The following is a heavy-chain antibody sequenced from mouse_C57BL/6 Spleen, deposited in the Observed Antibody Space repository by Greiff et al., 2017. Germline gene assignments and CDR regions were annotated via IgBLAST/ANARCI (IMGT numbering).Heavy chain of an antibody. D-gene: IGHD3-2*02. CDR2: IYPGSGNT. CDR3: ARCAAQATGYAMDY. CDR1: GYTFTDYY. V-gene: IGHV1-76*01. J-gene: IGHJ4*01. Sequence: VQLVESGAELVRPGASVKLSCKASGYTFTDYYINWVKQRPGQGLEWIARIYPGSGNTYYNEKFKGKATLTAEKSSSTAYMQRSSLTSEDSAVYFCARCAAQATGYAMDYWGQGTSVTVSS.